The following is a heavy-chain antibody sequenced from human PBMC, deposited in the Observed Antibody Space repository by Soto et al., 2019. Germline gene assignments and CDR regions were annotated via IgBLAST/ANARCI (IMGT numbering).Heavy chain of an antibody. CDR2: ISYSGIT. CDR1: GGSITINSDY. D-gene: IGHD4-17*01. V-gene: IGHV4-39*02. J-gene: IGHJ5*02. Sequence: SETLSLTCAVSGGSITINSDYWGWIRQPPGKGLEWIGTISYSGITYNNPSLGSRVTMSVHTSENRFSLMLSSVTAADTAVYYCASLRDGGFPNHWGQGTLVTVSS. CDR3: ASLRDGGFPNH.